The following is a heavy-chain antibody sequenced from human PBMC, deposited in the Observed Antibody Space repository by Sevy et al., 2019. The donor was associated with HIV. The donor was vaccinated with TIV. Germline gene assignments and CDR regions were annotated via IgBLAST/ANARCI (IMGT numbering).Heavy chain of an antibody. J-gene: IGHJ5*02. V-gene: IGHV3-48*01. CDR1: GFTFSSYS. CDR3: ARAYCSGGSCSYNA. CDR2: ISSSSSTI. Sequence: GGSLRLSCAASGFTFSSYSMNWVRQAPGKGLEWVAYISSSSSTIYYADSVKGRFTIYRDNAKNSLYLQMNSLRAEDTDVYYCARAYCSGGSCSYNAWGQGTLVTVSS. D-gene: IGHD2-15*01.